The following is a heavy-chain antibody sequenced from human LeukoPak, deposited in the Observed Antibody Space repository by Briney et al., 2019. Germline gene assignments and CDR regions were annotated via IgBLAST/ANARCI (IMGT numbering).Heavy chain of an antibody. CDR1: GFTFSSYS. Sequence: PGGSLRLSCAASGFTFSSYSMNWVRQAPGKGLEWVSYISSSSSTIYYADSVKGRFTISRDNAKNSLYLQMNSLRAEDTAVYYCAREFRAAAHNDAFDIWGQGTMVTVSS. D-gene: IGHD6-13*01. J-gene: IGHJ3*02. CDR3: AREFRAAAHNDAFDI. V-gene: IGHV3-48*04. CDR2: ISSSSSTI.